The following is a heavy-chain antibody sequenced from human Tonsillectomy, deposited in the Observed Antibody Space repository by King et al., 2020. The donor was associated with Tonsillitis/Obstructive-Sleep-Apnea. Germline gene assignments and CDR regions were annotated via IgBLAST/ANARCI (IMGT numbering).Heavy chain of an antibody. CDR2: IYYSEST. J-gene: IGHJ4*02. CDR3: ARHCISTSCFYYLDY. CDR1: GGSISSGGFY. Sequence: LQLQESGPGLVKPSETLSLTCTVSGGSISSGGFYWGWIRQPPGKGLEGIGSIYYSESTYYNPSLKSRVTISVDTSKNQFSLKLSSVTAADTAVYYCARHCISTSCFYYLDYWGQGTLVTVSS. D-gene: IGHD2-2*01. V-gene: IGHV4-39*01.